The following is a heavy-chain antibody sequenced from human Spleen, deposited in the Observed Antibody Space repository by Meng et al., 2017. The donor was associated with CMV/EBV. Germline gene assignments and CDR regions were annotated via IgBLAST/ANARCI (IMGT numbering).Heavy chain of an antibody. D-gene: IGHD3-3*01. CDR1: GGSISSSNW. J-gene: IGHJ4*02. V-gene: IGHV4-4*02. CDR3: ARSFWSGFRYFDY. CDR2: IYHSGST. Sequence: SETLSLTCAVSGGSISSSNWWSWVRQPPGKGLEWIGEIYHSGSTNYNPSLKSRVTISVDKSKNQFSLKLSSVTAADTAVYYCARSFWSGFRYFDYWGQGNLVTVSS.